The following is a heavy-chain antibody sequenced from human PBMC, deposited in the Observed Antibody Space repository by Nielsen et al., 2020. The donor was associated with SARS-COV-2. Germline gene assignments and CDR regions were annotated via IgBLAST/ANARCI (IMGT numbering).Heavy chain of an antibody. Sequence: SCAASGFTFDDYAMHWVRQAPGKGLEWVSGISWNSGSIGYADSVKGRFTISRDNAKNSLYLQMNSLRAEDTALHYCAKLPTGMGDAFDIWGQGTMVTVSS. V-gene: IGHV3-9*01. CDR3: AKLPTGMGDAFDI. CDR1: GFTFDDYA. J-gene: IGHJ3*02. CDR2: ISWNSGSI. D-gene: IGHD2-8*02.